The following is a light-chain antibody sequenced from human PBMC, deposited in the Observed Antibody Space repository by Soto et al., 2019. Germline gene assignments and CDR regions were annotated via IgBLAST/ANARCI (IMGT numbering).Light chain of an antibody. CDR3: QQYNTYPYT. Sequence: DIQMTQSPSTLSASVEDRVTITCRASQGLSTWLAWYQQKPGKAPKLLIYMASNLEGGVPSRFSGSGSGREFTLTITSLQPDDFATYYCQQYNTYPYTFGQGTELEIK. CDR1: QGLSTW. CDR2: MAS. J-gene: IGKJ2*01. V-gene: IGKV1-5*03.